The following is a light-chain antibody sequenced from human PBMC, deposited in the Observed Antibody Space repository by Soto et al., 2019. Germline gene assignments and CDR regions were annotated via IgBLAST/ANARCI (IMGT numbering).Light chain of an antibody. CDR1: QGLGHSDGNTY. CDR3: MQRTRWPRI. J-gene: IGKJ1*01. CDR2: NVS. V-gene: IGKV2-30*02. Sequence: DVVMTQSPLSLPVTLGQPASISCRSSQGLGHSDGNTYLNWFQQRTGQSPSRLIYNVSDRDSGVPDRFSGSGSGTDFTLKISRVEAEDVGIYYCMQRTRWPRIFGQGTKVEIK.